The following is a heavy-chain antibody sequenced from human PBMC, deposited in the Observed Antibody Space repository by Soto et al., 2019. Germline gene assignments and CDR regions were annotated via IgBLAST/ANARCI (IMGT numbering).Heavy chain of an antibody. V-gene: IGHV4-30-4*01. CDR2: IYYSGST. CDR1: GGSISSGDYY. Sequence: PSETLSLTCTVSGGSISSGDYYWSWIRQPPGKGLEWIGYIYYSGSTYYNPSLKNRVTISVDTPKSQFSLKLSSVTAADTAVYYCARDHYVYDILTGYGYYYGMDVWGQGTTVTISS. J-gene: IGHJ6*02. CDR3: ARDHYVYDILTGYGYYYGMDV. D-gene: IGHD3-9*01.